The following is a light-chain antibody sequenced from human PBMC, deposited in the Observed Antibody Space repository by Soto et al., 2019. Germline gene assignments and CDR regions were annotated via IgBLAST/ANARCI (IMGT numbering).Light chain of an antibody. CDR3: QQYNDWPPLT. J-gene: IGKJ4*01. Sequence: GLTLYPATVSVSPGERRTLSCRASQSVSTNFAWYQQTPGQAPRLLIYDASTRASGVPARFSGTGSGTQFTLTISSLQSDDFAVYYCQQYNDWPPLTFGGGTNVDI. CDR2: DAS. CDR1: QSVSTN. V-gene: IGKV3-15*01.